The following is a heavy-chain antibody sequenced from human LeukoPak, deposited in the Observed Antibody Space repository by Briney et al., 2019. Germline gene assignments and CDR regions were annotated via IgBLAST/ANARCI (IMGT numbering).Heavy chain of an antibody. D-gene: IGHD3-22*01. CDR3: AKDVGTALFWYDSSGYLDY. J-gene: IGHJ4*02. CDR1: GFTFSSYG. Sequence: GGSLRLSCAASGFTFSSYGMHWVRQAPGKGLEWVAVISYDGSNKYYADSVKGRFTISRDNSKNTLYLQMNSLRAEDTAVYYCAKDVGTALFWYDSSGYLDYWGQGTLVTVSS. V-gene: IGHV3-30*18. CDR2: ISYDGSNK.